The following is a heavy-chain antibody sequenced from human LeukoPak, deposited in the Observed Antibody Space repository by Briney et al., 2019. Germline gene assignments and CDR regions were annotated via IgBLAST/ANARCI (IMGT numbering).Heavy chain of an antibody. Sequence: ASVKVSCKASGYTFNRHGIAWVRQAPGQGLEWMGWISCYNGDTNYAQKVQGRVTVTTDTSTSTAYMELRSLTSDDTAVYYCARDPSNSGGWNPYFDYWGQGALVTVPS. CDR2: ISCYNGDT. J-gene: IGHJ4*02. D-gene: IGHD6-19*01. CDR3: ARDPSNSGGWNPYFDY. CDR1: GYTFNRHG. V-gene: IGHV1-18*01.